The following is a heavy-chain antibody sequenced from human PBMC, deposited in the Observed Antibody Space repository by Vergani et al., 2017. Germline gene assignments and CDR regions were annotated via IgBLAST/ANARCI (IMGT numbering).Heavy chain of an antibody. CDR3: AKGSNYAGYYFDY. Sequence: EVQLVESGGGLVQPGRSLRLSCAASGFTFDDYAMHWVRQAPGKGLEWVSGISCNSGSIGYADSVKGRFTISRDNAKNSLYLQMNSLRAEDTALYYCAKGSNYAGYYFDYWGQGTLVTVSS. V-gene: IGHV3-9*01. CDR2: ISCNSGSI. D-gene: IGHD4-11*01. J-gene: IGHJ4*02. CDR1: GFTFDDYA.